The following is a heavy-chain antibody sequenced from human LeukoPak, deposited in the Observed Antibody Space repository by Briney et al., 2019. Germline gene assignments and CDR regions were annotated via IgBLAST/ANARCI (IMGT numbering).Heavy chain of an antibody. CDR2: MNPISGNT. CDR3: ARGDTSGWLY. V-gene: IGHV1-8*03. D-gene: IGHD6-19*01. Sequence: ASVKVSCKASGYTFTNYDINWVRQATGQGLEWMGWMNPISGNTGYAQKFQGRVTITRNTSISTAYMELSSLRSEDTAVYFCARGDTSGWLYWGQGTLVAVSS. J-gene: IGHJ4*02. CDR1: GYTFTNYD.